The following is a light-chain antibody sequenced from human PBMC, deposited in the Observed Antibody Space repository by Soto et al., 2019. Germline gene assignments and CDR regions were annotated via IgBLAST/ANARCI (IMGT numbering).Light chain of an antibody. V-gene: IGKV3-20*01. J-gene: IGKJ3*01. CDR2: GAS. CDR1: QSVSSSY. CDR3: QQYGSSSS. Sequence: EIVLTQSPGNLSLSPGERATLSCRASQSVSSSYLAWYQQKPGQAPRLLIYGASSRATGIPDRFSGSGSGTDFTLTISRLEPEDLAVYYCQQYGSSSSFGPGTKVDIK.